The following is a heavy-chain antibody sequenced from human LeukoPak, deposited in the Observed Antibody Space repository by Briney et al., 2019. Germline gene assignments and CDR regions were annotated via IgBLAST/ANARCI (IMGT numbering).Heavy chain of an antibody. CDR3: AREITRYYYDSSGYQPFDP. D-gene: IGHD3-22*01. CDR1: GYTFTGYG. Sequence: GASVKVSCKASGYTFTGYGISWVRQAPGQGLEWMGWISAYNGNTNYAQKLQGRVTVTTDTSTSTAYMELGSLRSDDTAVYYCAREITRYYYDSSGYQPFDPWGQGTLVTVSS. CDR2: ISAYNGNT. J-gene: IGHJ5*02. V-gene: IGHV1-18*01.